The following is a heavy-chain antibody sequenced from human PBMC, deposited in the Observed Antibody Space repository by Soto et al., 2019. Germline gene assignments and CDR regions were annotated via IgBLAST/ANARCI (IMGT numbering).Heavy chain of an antibody. D-gene: IGHD4-17*01. J-gene: IGHJ4*02. CDR2: ISSSSSYI. Sequence: EVQLVESGGGLVEPGGSLRLSCAASGFTFSSYSMNWVRQAPGKGLEWVSSISSSSSYIYYADSVKGRFTISRDNAKNSLYLQMNSLRADDTAVYYCARDIPDYGDYCSDYLFDYWGQGTLVTVSS. CDR3: ARDIPDYGDYCSDYLFDY. CDR1: GFTFSSYS. V-gene: IGHV3-21*01.